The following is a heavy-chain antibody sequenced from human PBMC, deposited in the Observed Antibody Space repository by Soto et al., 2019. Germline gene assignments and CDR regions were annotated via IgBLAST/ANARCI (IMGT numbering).Heavy chain of an antibody. CDR2: IYYSGST. CDR1: GGSVSSGSYY. D-gene: IGHD3-22*01. V-gene: IGHV4-61*01. Sequence: SETLSLTCTVSGGSVSSGSYYWSWIRQPPGKGLEWIGHIYYSGSTKYNPPLKSRVTISVDTSKNQFSLKLSSVTAADTAVYFCARGKYSSMRIGFYYYGMDFWGQGSTVTVSS. CDR3: ARGKYSSMRIGFYYYGMDF. J-gene: IGHJ6*02.